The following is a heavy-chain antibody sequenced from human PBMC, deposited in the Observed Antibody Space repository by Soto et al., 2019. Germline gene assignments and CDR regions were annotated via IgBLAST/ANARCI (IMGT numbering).Heavy chain of an antibody. Sequence: LSLTCTVSGGSISSSSYYWGWIRQPPGKGLEWIGSIYYSGSTYYNPSLKSRVTISVDTSKNQFSLKLSSVTAADTAVYYCAGHGNYLEFDYWGQGTLVTVSS. CDR1: GGSISSSSYY. V-gene: IGHV4-39*01. CDR2: IYYSGST. CDR3: AGHGNYLEFDY. D-gene: IGHD3-3*01. J-gene: IGHJ4*02.